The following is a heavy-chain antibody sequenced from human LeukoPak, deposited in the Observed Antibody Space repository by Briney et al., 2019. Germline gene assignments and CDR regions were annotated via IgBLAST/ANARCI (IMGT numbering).Heavy chain of an antibody. Sequence: GGCRRLSCAAARFTFSSYGMHWVRQAPGGGMGWVAVIWYDGSNTYYAGSVKGRFTICRDNSKNTLYLQMNSLRPEDTAVYYCAKTWAPHPDCYHFDYWGQGTLVTVSS. CDR2: IWYDGSNT. CDR1: RFTFSSYG. J-gene: IGHJ4*02. D-gene: IGHD2-21*02. V-gene: IGHV3-33*06. CDR3: AKTWAPHPDCYHFDY.